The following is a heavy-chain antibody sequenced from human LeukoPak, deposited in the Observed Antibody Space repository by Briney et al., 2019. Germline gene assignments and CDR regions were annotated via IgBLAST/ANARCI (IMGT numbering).Heavy chain of an antibody. CDR3: ASGYSNHANWFDP. Sequence: SGGSLRLSCAASGLTFSRYAMSWVRQAPGKGLEWVSVVSADGGSTYYADSVKGRFTISRDNSKNTLYLQMNSLRVEDTAIYYCASGYSNHANWFDPWGQGTLVTVSS. CDR1: GLTFSRYA. D-gene: IGHD4-11*01. J-gene: IGHJ5*02. V-gene: IGHV3-23*01. CDR2: VSADGGST.